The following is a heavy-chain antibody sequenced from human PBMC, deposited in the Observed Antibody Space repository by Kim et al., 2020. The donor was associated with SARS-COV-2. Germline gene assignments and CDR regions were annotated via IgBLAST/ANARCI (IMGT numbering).Heavy chain of an antibody. CDR2: IYSGGST. V-gene: IGHV3-66*01. CDR1: GFTVSSNY. CDR3: AGGARDYYYGMDV. Sequence: GGSLRLSCAASGFTVSSNYMSWVRQAPGKGLEWVSVIYSGGSTYYADSVKGRFTISRDNSKNTLYLQMNSLRAEDTAVYYCAGGARDYYYGMDVWGQGTTVTVSS. D-gene: IGHD1-26*01. J-gene: IGHJ6*02.